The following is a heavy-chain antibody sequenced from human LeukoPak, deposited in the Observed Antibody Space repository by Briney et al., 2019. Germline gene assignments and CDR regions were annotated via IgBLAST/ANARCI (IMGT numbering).Heavy chain of an antibody. CDR3: ASPPTP. Sequence: SETLSLTCAVYGGSFSGYYWSWIRQPPGKGLEWIGEIHHSGSTNYNPSLKSRVAISVDTSKNQFSLKLSSVTAADTAVYYCASPPTPWGQGTLVTVSS. CDR2: IHHSGST. J-gene: IGHJ5*02. V-gene: IGHV4-34*01. CDR1: GGSFSGYY.